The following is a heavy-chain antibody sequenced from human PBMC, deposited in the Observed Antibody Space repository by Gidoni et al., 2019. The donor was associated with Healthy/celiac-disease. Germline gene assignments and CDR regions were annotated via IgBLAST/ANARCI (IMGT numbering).Heavy chain of an antibody. J-gene: IGHJ6*02. CDR3: VSLLGIAARPWYYGMDV. D-gene: IGHD6-6*01. CDR1: GYTFTSYY. V-gene: IGHV1-8*01. Sequence: QVQLVQSGAEVKKPGASVKVSCKPSGYTFTSYYINWVRQATGQGLEWMGWMNPNSGNTGYAQKFQGRVTMTRNTSISTAYMELSSLRSEDTAVYYCVSLLGIAARPWYYGMDVWGQGTTVTVSS. CDR2: MNPNSGNT.